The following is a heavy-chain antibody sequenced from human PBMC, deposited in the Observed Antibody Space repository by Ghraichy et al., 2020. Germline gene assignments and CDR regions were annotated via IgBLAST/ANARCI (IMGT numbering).Heavy chain of an antibody. CDR3: ARSRFGSPYSFDS. CDR1: GLSFNIYN. J-gene: IGHJ4*02. Sequence: LSLTCVASGLSFNIYNMNWVRQAPGKGLEWLSSISSSLSHIYYADSLRGRFTISRDNAKKSVFLQMNSLRVDDTAVYYCARSRFGSPYSFDSWGQGTLVTVSS. D-gene: IGHD1-26*01. V-gene: IGHV3-21*04. CDR2: ISSSLSHI.